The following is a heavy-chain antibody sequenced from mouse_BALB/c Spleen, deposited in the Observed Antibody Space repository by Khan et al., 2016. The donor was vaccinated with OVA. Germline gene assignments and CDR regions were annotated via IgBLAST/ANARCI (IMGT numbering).Heavy chain of an antibody. D-gene: IGHD1-1*01. Sequence: EVELVESGGGLVQPGGSLKLSCAASGFTFSSYTMSWVRQTPDKRLEWVAFISHGGSSVYYPDTVKGRFTSSRDNAKNPLYLQMSSLKSEDTAMYYCTRPSTTKYDYGMDYWGQGTSVIVSS. CDR3: TRPSTTKYDYGMDY. CDR1: GFTFSSYT. CDR2: ISHGGSSV. V-gene: IGHV5-12-2*01. J-gene: IGHJ4*01.